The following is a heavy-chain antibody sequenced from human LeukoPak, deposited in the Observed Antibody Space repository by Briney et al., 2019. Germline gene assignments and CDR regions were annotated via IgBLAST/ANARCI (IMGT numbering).Heavy chain of an antibody. D-gene: IGHD2-2*01. J-gene: IGHJ4*02. CDR2: IKQDGSEK. CDR1: GVTSCIYW. CDR3: ARVPYCSSTSCYAISYY. Sequence: GGSLRLSCAASGVTSCIYWMSWVRQAPGKGLEWVANIKQDGSEKYYVDSVKGRFTISRDDAKNSLYLQMNSLRAEDTAVYYCARVPYCSSTSCYAISYYWGQGALVTVSS. V-gene: IGHV3-7*05.